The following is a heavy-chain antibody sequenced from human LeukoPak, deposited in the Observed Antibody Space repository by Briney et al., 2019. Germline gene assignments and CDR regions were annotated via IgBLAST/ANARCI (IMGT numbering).Heavy chain of an antibody. V-gene: IGHV3-73*01. CDR3: TRHRASSSRYYYYGMDV. CDR1: GFTFSGSA. D-gene: IGHD6-13*01. CDR2: IRSKANSYAT. J-gene: IGHJ6*02. Sequence: GGSLKLSCAASGFTFSGSAMHWVRQASGKGLEWVGRIRSKANSYATAYAASVKGRFTISRDDSKNTAYLQMNSLKTEDTAVYYCTRHRASSSRYYYYGMDVWGQGTTVTVSS.